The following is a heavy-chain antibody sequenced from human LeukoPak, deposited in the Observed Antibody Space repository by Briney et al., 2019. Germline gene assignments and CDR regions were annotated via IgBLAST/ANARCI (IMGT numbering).Heavy chain of an antibody. CDR3: AKRGASVMVRGVPIDY. V-gene: IGHV3-23*01. Sequence: PGGSLRLSCAASGFTFSSYAMSWVRQAPGKGLEWVSAISGSGGSTYYADSVKCRFTISRDNSKNTPYLQMNSLRAEDTAVYYCAKRGASVMVRGVPIDYWGQGTLVTVSS. D-gene: IGHD3-10*01. CDR2: ISGSGGST. CDR1: GFTFSSYA. J-gene: IGHJ4*02.